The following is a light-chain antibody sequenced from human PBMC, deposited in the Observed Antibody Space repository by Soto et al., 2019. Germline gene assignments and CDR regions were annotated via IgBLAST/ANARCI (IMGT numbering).Light chain of an antibody. CDR3: QSYDSGLSGSEV. CDR1: SSYLGAGHD. CDR2: GNG. V-gene: IGLV1-40*01. J-gene: IGLJ1*01. Sequence: SVLPPPPSVSRAPGQRITHYCTWRSSYLGAGHDVHWYQQLPGTAPKLLIYGNGNRPSGVPDRFSGSKSGTSASLAITGLQAEDEADYYCQSYDSGLSGSEVFGTGNKVNVL.